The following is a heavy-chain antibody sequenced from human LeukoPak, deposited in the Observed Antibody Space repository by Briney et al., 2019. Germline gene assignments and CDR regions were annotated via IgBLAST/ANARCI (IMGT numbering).Heavy chain of an antibody. CDR3: ARGRGADYGGNSGYFDY. CDR2: ISYDGSNK. J-gene: IGHJ4*02. D-gene: IGHD4-23*01. CDR1: GFTFSSYG. V-gene: IGHV3-30*03. Sequence: GGSLRLSCAASGFTFSSYGMHWVRQAPGKGLEWVAVISYDGSNKYYADSVKDRFTISRDNPKNTLYVQMNSLRAEDTAVYYCARGRGADYGGNSGYFDYWGQGTLVTVSS.